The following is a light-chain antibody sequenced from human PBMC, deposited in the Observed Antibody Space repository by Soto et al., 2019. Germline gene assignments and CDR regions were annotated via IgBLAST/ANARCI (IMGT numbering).Light chain of an antibody. CDR2: GAS. V-gene: IGKV3-15*01. J-gene: IGKJ5*01. CDR1: QTINSN. Sequence: EIVMTQSPATLSVSPGERATLSCRANQTINSNLAWYQQKPGQAPRLLIYGASTRATGIPARFSGSGSGTEFTLTISSLQSEDFAVYYCQQRTSPITFGQGTRLEIK. CDR3: QQRTSPIT.